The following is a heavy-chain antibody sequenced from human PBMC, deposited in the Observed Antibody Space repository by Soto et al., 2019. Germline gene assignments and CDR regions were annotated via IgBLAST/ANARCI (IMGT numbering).Heavy chain of an antibody. CDR1: GVTFSSYA. CDR2: IIPIFGGT. V-gene: IGHV1-2*02. Sequence: ASVKVSCKASGVTFSSYAISWVRQAPGQGLEWMGGIIPIFGGTNYAQKFQGRVTMTRDTSISTAYMELSRLRSDDTAVYYCARDFYYYYGMDVWGQGTTVTVSS. CDR3: ARDFYYYYGMDV. J-gene: IGHJ6*02.